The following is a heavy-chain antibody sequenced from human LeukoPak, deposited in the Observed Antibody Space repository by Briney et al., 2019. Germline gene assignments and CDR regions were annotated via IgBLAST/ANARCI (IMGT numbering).Heavy chain of an antibody. J-gene: IGHJ6*03. V-gene: IGHV1-18*01. CDR1: GYTFTSYG. Sequence: ASVKVSCKASGYTFTSYGISWVRQAPGQGLEWMGWISAYNGNTNYAQKLQGRVTMTTDTSTSTAYMELRSLRADDTAVYYCAKDGQHCSSTSCYPGYYYYYYMDVWGKGTTVTVSS. D-gene: IGHD2-2*01. CDR3: AKDGQHCSSTSCYPGYYYYYYMDV. CDR2: ISAYNGNT.